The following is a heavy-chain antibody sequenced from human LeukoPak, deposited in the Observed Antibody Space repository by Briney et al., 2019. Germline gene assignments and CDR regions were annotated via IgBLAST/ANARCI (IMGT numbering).Heavy chain of an antibody. CDR2: IRYDGSNK. V-gene: IGHV3-30*02. D-gene: IGHD2-21*02. CDR3: ARDGGDPYYFDY. J-gene: IGHJ4*02. Sequence: GGSLRLSCAASGFTFSSYGMHWVRQAPGKGLEWVAFIRYDGSNKYYADSVKGRFTISRDNSKNTLYLQMNSLRAEDTAVYYCARDGGDPYYFDYWGQGTLVTVSS. CDR1: GFTFSSYG.